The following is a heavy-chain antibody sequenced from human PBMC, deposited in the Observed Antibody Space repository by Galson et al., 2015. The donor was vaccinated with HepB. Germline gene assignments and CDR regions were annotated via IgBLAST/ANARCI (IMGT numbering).Heavy chain of an antibody. CDR2: ISYDGSNK. V-gene: IGHV3-30*04. J-gene: IGHJ6*02. Sequence: SLRLSCAASGFTFSSYAMHWVRQAPGKGLEWVAVISYDGSNKYYADSVKGRFTISRDNSKNTLYLQMNSLRAEDTAVYYCARDGPGDYYYGMDVWGQGTTVTVSS. D-gene: IGHD3-10*01. CDR1: GFTFSSYA. CDR3: ARDGPGDYYYGMDV.